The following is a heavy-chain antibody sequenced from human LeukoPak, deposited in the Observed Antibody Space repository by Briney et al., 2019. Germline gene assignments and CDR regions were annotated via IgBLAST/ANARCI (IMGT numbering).Heavy chain of an antibody. J-gene: IGHJ4*02. D-gene: IGHD6-13*01. V-gene: IGHV1-2*02. CDR2: INPNTGGT. CDR1: GYTFTDYY. CDR3: ARALYTSRSYLATFSPTNFDY. Sequence: ASVKVSCKASGYTFTDYYMHWVRQAPGQGLEWMGWINPNTGGTNYAQKFQGRVTMTRGTSISTPYMELSWLRSDDTAVYYCARALYTSRSYLATFSPTNFDYWGQGTLVTVSS.